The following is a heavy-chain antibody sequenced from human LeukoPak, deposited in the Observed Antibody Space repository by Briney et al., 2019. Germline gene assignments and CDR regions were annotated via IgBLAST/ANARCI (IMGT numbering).Heavy chain of an antibody. CDR2: ISYTGDT. CDR3: ARVQGQFLESLFDFHFDY. CDR1: GGSFSGYS. Sequence: SETLSLTCGVFGGSFSGYSWNWICQAPGKGLEWIGDISYTGDTNYSPSLKSRVAISMDTSKNQFSLELTSVTAADTAIYYCARVQGQFLESLFDFHFDYWGQGTLVTVSS. V-gene: IGHV4-34*01. D-gene: IGHD3-3*01. J-gene: IGHJ4*02.